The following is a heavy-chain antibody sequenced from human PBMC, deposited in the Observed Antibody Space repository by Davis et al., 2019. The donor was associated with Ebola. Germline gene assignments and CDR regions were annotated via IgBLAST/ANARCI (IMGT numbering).Heavy chain of an antibody. CDR1: GFTFSSYW. CDR2: IKQDGSEK. V-gene: IGHV3-7*03. CDR3: ARDGGGGIAVPLDY. D-gene: IGHD6-19*01. J-gene: IGHJ4*02. Sequence: GESLKISCAASGFTFSSYWMSWVRQAPGKGLEWVANIKQDGSEKYYVDSVKGRFTISRDNAKNSLYLQMNSLRAEDTAVYSCARDGGGGIAVPLDYWGQGTLVTVSS.